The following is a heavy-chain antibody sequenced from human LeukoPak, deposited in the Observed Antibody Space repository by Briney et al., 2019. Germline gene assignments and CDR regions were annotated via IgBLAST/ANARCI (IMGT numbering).Heavy chain of an antibody. CDR1: GGSISSYY. CDR3: ASGGPVTGFDY. Sequence: PSETLSLTCTVSGGSISSYYWSWIRQPPGKGLEWIGYIYTSGSTNYNPSLKSRVTISVDTSKNQFSLKLSSVTAADTAVYCCASGGPVTGFDYWGQGTLVTVSS. J-gene: IGHJ4*02. D-gene: IGHD1-20*01. V-gene: IGHV4-4*09. CDR2: IYTSGST.